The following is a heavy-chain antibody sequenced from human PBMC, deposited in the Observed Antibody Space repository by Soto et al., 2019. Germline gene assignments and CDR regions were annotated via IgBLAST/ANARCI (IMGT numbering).Heavy chain of an antibody. D-gene: IGHD1-26*01. CDR1: GFTFSSYA. Sequence: EVQLLESGGGLVQPGGSLRRSCAASGFTFSSYAMSWVRQAPGQGLEWVSAISGSGGSIYYADSVKGRFTISRDNSKNTLYLQMNSLRAEDTAVYYCAKDQWEPAYLDYWGQGTLVTVSS. J-gene: IGHJ4*02. V-gene: IGHV3-23*01. CDR3: AKDQWEPAYLDY. CDR2: ISGSGGSI.